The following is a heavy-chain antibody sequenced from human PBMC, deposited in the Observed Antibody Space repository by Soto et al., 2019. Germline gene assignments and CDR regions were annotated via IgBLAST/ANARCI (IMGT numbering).Heavy chain of an antibody. V-gene: IGHV3-30*18. Sequence: GGSLRLSCAASGFTFSSSGMHWVRQAPGKGLEWVAVTSFDGSSGYYAESVRGRFTISRDNSNNTLYLQMNSLRAEDTAVYYCAKSPPAVAGYFDYWGQGTLVTVSS. J-gene: IGHJ4*02. CDR1: GFTFSSSG. D-gene: IGHD6-19*01. CDR2: TSFDGSSG. CDR3: AKSPPAVAGYFDY.